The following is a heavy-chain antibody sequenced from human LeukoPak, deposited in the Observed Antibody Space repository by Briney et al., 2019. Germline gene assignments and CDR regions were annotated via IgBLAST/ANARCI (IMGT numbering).Heavy chain of an antibody. CDR3: ASSGSSSFDY. CDR1: GFTFSSYE. J-gene: IGHJ4*02. V-gene: IGHV3-66*02. D-gene: IGHD2-15*01. CDR2: IYSGGST. Sequence: GGSLRLSCAASGFTFSSYEMSWVRQAPGKGLEWVSVIYSGGSTYYADSVKGRFTISRDNSKNTLYLQMNSLRAEDTAVYYCASSGSSSFDYWGQGTLVTVSS.